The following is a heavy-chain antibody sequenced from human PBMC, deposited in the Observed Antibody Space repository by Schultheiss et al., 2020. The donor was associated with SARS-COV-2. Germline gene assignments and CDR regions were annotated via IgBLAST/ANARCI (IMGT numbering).Heavy chain of an antibody. Sequence: GGSLRLSCAASGFTFNNYNMNWVRQAPGKGLEWVSSISSKSSYIYYADSVKGRFTISRDNSKNTLYLQMNSLRAEDTAVYYCAKDRIQLWPFDYWGQGTLVTVSS. J-gene: IGHJ4*02. D-gene: IGHD5-18*01. CDR3: AKDRIQLWPFDY. CDR2: ISSKSSYI. V-gene: IGHV3-21*04. CDR1: GFTFNNYN.